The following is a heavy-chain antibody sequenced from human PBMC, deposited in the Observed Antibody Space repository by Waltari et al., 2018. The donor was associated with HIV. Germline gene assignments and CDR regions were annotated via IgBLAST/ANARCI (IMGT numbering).Heavy chain of an antibody. CDR3: ARDPRSSGYYGMDV. D-gene: IGHD1-26*01. V-gene: IGHV3-53*01. CDR1: GLTVSRHY. Sequence: EVQLVESGGGLIETGGSLRLSCAASGLTVSRHYMSWVRQAPGKGLEWVSVIYSGGSRYYADSVKGRFTISRDNSKNTLSLHMNSLGPEDTAVYYCARDPRSSGYYGMDVWGQGTTVTVSS. CDR2: IYSGGSR. J-gene: IGHJ6*02.